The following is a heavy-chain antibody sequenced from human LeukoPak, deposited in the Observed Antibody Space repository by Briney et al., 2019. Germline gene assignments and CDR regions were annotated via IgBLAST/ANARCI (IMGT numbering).Heavy chain of an antibody. CDR1: GFTFSSYW. V-gene: IGHV3-74*03. J-gene: IGHJ1*01. D-gene: IGHD4-23*01. CDR2: INTDGSST. Sequence: PGGSLRLSCAASGFTFSSYWMHWVNQAPGKGLMWVSGINTDGSSTMYADSVKGRFIISRDNAKNTLYLQMNSLRGEDTAVYHCYGGNAEHWGQGTLVTVSS. CDR3: YGGNAEH.